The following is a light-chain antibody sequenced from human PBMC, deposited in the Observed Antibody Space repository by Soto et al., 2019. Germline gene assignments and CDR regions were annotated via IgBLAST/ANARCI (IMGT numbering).Light chain of an antibody. Sequence: DIVMTQSPLSLPVTPGESASISCRSSQSLLHSNGYNYLDWYLQMPGQSPRLLFYLGSTRGSGVPDRDRGSGSGTDFTLKISREEAEDVGVYYCMGALQTFTFDPGTKVDIK. V-gene: IGKV2-28*01. CDR1: QSLLHSNGYNY. CDR3: MGALQTFT. J-gene: IGKJ3*01. CDR2: LGS.